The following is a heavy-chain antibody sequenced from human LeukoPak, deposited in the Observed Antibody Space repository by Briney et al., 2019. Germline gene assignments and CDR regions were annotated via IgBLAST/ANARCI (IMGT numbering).Heavy chain of an antibody. CDR2: INTDGSRT. D-gene: IGHD5-18*01. Sequence: GGSLRLSCAASGFTFSNHWMHWVRQAAGKGLVWVSRINTDGSRTSYADSVKGRFTISRDNARNTLYLQVNSLRAEDTAVYYCARGYGYTYGGGWFDTWGQGTLVTVSS. V-gene: IGHV3-74*01. CDR1: GFTFSNHW. CDR3: ARGYGYTYGGGWFDT. J-gene: IGHJ5*02.